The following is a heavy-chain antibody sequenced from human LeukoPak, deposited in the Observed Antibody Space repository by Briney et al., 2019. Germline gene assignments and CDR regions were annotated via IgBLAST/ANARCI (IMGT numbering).Heavy chain of an antibody. Sequence: PGGSLRLSCVGSGLSFENYVLGWVRQAPGKGLVWVAAISGSGKTVYYADSVKGRFTVSRDNSRSTLYLQMNSLRAEDTANYYCATESLEGLRYFPLWGQGTLVSVSS. CDR2: ISGSGKTV. V-gene: IGHV3-23*01. J-gene: IGHJ1*01. CDR3: ATESLEGLRYFPL. D-gene: IGHD2-21*01. CDR1: GLSFENYV.